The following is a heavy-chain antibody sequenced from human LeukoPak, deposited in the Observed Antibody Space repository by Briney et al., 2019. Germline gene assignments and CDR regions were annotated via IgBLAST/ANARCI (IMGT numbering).Heavy chain of an antibody. D-gene: IGHD2-2*01. J-gene: IGHJ4*02. Sequence: GGSLRLSCAASGFTFSSYAMSWVRQAPGKGREWVSAISGSGGATYYADSVKGRFTISRDNSKNTLYLQMNSLRAEDTAVYYCAKDGYCSSTSCYPAPYWGQGTLVTVSS. CDR3: AKDGYCSSTSCYPAPY. CDR2: ISGSGGAT. V-gene: IGHV3-23*01. CDR1: GFTFSSYA.